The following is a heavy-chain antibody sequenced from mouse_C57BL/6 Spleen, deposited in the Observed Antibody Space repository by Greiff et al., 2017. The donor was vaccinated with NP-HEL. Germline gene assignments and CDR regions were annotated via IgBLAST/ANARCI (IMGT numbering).Heavy chain of an antibody. V-gene: IGHV3-6*01. Sequence: VQLQESGPGLVKPSQSLSLTCSVTGYSITSGYYWNWIRQFPGNKLEWMGYISYDGSNNYNPSLKNRISITRDTSKNQFFLKLNSVTTEDTATYYCARASYDGVEYWGQGTTLTVSS. CDR1: GYSITSGYY. CDR3: ARASYDGVEY. J-gene: IGHJ2*01. CDR2: ISYDGSN. D-gene: IGHD2-3*01.